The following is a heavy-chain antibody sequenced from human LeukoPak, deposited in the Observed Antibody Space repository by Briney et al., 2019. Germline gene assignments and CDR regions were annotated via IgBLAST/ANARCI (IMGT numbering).Heavy chain of an antibody. D-gene: IGHD3-10*01. CDR3: ARGLRRGSHSLYYFDY. CDR2: IYYSGST. Sequence: PSETLSLTCTVSGGSISSGGYYWSWIRQHPGKGLEWIGYIYYSGSTYYNPSLKSRVTISVDTSKNQFSLKLSSVTAADTAVYYCARGLRRGSHSLYYFDYWGQGTLVTVSS. J-gene: IGHJ4*02. CDR1: GGSISSGGYY. V-gene: IGHV4-31*03.